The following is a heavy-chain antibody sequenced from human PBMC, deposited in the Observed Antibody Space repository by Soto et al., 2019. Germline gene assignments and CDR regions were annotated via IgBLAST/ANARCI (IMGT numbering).Heavy chain of an antibody. CDR3: AAEREILTDYTMGYYGMDV. J-gene: IGHJ6*01. V-gene: IGHV1-18*01. CDR1: GYTFTSYG. CDR2: ISAYNGNT. Sequence: ASVKVSCKASGYTFTSYGISWVRQAPGQGLEWMGWISAYNGNTNYAQKLQGRVTMTTDTSTSTAYMELRSLRSDDTAVYYSAAEREILTDYTMGYYGMDVWGQGTTFTVS. D-gene: IGHD3-9*01.